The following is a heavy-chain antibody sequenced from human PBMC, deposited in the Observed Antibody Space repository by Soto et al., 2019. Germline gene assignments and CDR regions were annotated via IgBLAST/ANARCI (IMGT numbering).Heavy chain of an antibody. J-gene: IGHJ2*01. CDR3: VRDPFCCGDCHATGYFDL. V-gene: IGHV3-30*19. CDR1: GITFSGYG. Sequence: QVQLAESGGGVVQPGRSLRLSCAASGITFSGYGMHWVHQAPGQGLEWVAVISYDGSNKYYADSVKGRLSISRDNSKNTLYLQMNSLRSEDTAVYYCVRDPFCCGDCHATGYFDLWGRGTLVTVSA. D-gene: IGHD2-21*02. CDR2: ISYDGSNK.